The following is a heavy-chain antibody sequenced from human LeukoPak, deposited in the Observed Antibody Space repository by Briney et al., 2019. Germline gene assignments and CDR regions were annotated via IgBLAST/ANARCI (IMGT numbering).Heavy chain of an antibody. CDR2: ISAYNGNT. V-gene: IGHV1-18*01. CDR1: GYTFTSYG. Sequence: EASVKVSFKASGYTFTSYGISWVRQAPGQGLEWMGWISAYNGNTNYAQKLQGRVTMTTDTSTSTAYMELRSLRSDDTAVYYCARDRGPMVRGVIITGPYALMNNFDYWGQGTLVTVSS. J-gene: IGHJ4*02. D-gene: IGHD3-10*01. CDR3: ARDRGPMVRGVIITGPYALMNNFDY.